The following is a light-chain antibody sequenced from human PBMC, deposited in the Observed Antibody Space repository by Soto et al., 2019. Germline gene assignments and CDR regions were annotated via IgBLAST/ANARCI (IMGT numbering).Light chain of an antibody. CDR1: SGHRSSI. CDR2: LEGSGSY. V-gene: IGLV4-60*02. J-gene: IGLJ3*02. Sequence: QPVLTQSSSASASLGSSVKLTCTLSSGHRSSIIAWHQQQPGKAPRYLMKLEGSGSYNKGSGIPDRFSGSSSGADRYLTISNLQFEDEADSYCETWDSNTRVFGGGTKLTVL. CDR3: ETWDSNTRV.